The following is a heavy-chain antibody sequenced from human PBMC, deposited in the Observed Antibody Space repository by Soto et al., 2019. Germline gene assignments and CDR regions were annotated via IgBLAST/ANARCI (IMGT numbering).Heavy chain of an antibody. Sequence: SETLSLTCAVYGGSFSGYYWSWIRQPPGKGLEWIGYIYYSGSTNYNPSLKSRVTISVDTSKNQFSLKLSSVTAADTAVYYCARESVTGTISYWGQGTLVTVPS. CDR3: ARESVTGTISY. CDR1: GGSFSGYY. D-gene: IGHD1-20*01. V-gene: IGHV4-59*01. CDR2: IYYSGST. J-gene: IGHJ4*02.